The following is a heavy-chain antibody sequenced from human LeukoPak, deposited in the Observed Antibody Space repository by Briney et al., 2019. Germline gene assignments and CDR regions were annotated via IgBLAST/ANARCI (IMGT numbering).Heavy chain of an antibody. CDR1: GGTFSSYT. CDR3: ARSQWLAGGHWFNP. CDR2: IIPILGIA. Sequence: ASVKVSCKASGGTFSSYTISWVRQAPGQGLEWMGRIIPILGIANYAQKFQGRVTITADKSTSTAYMELSSLRSEDTAVYYCARSQWLAGGHWFNPWGQGTLVTVSS. J-gene: IGHJ5*02. V-gene: IGHV1-69*02. D-gene: IGHD6-19*01.